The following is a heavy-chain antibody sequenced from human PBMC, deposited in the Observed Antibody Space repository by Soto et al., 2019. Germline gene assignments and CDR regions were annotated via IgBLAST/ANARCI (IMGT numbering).Heavy chain of an antibody. CDR1: GGTFSSYA. D-gene: IGHD6-13*01. CDR3: ARGGNSSTWSNLLDRSGLDV. V-gene: IGHV1-69*06. J-gene: IGHJ6*02. Sequence: QVQLVQPGAEAKKPGSSVKVSCKTSGGTFSSYAISWVRQAPGQGLEWMGGIVPLFRTTNYAQNLQGRVTITADTSTYTAYMELGGLRAGDTAVYYCARGGNSSTWSNLLDRSGLDVWGQGTTVTVSS. CDR2: IVPLFRTT.